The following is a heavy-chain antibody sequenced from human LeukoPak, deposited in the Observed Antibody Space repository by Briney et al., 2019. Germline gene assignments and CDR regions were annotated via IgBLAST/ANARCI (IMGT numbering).Heavy chain of an antibody. D-gene: IGHD1-26*01. Sequence: ASVKVSCKASGYTFTGYYMHWVRQAPGQGLEWMGWINPNSGGTNYAQKFQGSVTMTRDMSTSTVYMELSSLRSEDTAVYYCAREPRIPYSPKAFDIWGQGTMVTVSS. CDR3: AREPRIPYSPKAFDI. J-gene: IGHJ3*02. CDR2: INPNSGGT. CDR1: GYTFTGYY. V-gene: IGHV1-2*02.